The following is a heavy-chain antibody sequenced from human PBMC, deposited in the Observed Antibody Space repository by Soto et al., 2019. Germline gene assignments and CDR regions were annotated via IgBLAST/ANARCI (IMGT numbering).Heavy chain of an antibody. V-gene: IGHV2-5*02. J-gene: IGHJ4*02. CDR1: GFSLDTWGLG. D-gene: IGHD3-16*01. CDR3: ARALGSWGSYYFDH. Sequence: QITLKESGPTLVRPTQTLTLTCTVSGFSLDTWGLGSAGIVQPPGRAPEWLALINWDEDKRYSPSLKNRLTITKDTSKKQVVLTATNMDPVDTVTYYCARALGSWGSYYFDHWGQGTLVTVSS. CDR2: INWDEDK.